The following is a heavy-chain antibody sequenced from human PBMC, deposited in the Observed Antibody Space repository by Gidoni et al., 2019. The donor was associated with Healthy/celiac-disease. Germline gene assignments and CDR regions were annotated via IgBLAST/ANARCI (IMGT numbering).Heavy chain of an antibody. J-gene: IGHJ4*02. V-gene: IGHV3-23*01. CDR2: ISGSGGST. Sequence: EVQLLESGGGLVQPGVSLRLSCAASGFTFSSYAMSWVRHAPGKGLEWGSAISGSGGSTYYADSVKGRFTISRDNSKNTLYLQMNSLRAEDTAVYYGAKDKPAGGGYSYGYRDWGQGTLVTVSS. CDR1: GFTFSSYA. D-gene: IGHD5-18*01. CDR3: AKDKPAGGGYSYGYRD.